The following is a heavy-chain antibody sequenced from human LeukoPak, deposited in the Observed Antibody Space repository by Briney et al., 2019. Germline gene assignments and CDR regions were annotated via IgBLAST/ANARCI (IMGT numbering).Heavy chain of an antibody. V-gene: IGHV3-21*01. CDR1: GFTFSSYN. Sequence: GGSLRLSCAASGFTFSSYNMNWVRQAPGKGLEWVSFISSSSSFIYYADSLKGRFTISRDNAENSLYLQMNSLRAEDTAVYYCARVKSTATLDSWGQGTLVTVSS. CDR3: ARVKSTATLDS. D-gene: IGHD5-18*01. CDR2: ISSSSSFI. J-gene: IGHJ4*02.